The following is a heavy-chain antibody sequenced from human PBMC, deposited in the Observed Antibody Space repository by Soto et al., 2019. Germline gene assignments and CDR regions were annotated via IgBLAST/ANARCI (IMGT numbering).Heavy chain of an antibody. CDR3: ARGRSNLDV. CDR2: INHSERS. V-gene: IGHV4-34*01. Sequence: SETLSLMCAVYGGSISDYYWTLHRQPPGRGLEWIRKINHSERSNYNPSLKTRVTMSVDTSKHQFSLMLRSVTAADTAVYYCARGRSNLDVWGRGTTVT. CDR1: GGSISDYY. J-gene: IGHJ6*02.